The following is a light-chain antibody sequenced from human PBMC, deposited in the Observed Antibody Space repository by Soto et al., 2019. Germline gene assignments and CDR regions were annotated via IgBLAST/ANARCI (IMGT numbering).Light chain of an antibody. CDR3: SLYTRDNTYG. V-gene: IGLV2-18*01. J-gene: IGLJ1*01. CDR1: SIDFFTYNR. Sequence: QSALTQPPSVSGSTGQSVTISCTGTSIDFFTYNRVSWYQQSLGSAPKLILYEVRNRPSGVPDRFSGSKSANTASLTISGLQTADEADDFCSLYTRDNTYGFGSGTKLTVL. CDR2: EVR.